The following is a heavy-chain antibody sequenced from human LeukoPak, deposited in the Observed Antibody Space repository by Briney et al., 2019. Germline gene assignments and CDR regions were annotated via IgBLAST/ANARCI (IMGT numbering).Heavy chain of an antibody. J-gene: IGHJ4*02. CDR1: GFTFDDYG. V-gene: IGHV3-20*04. D-gene: IGHD3-3*01. Sequence: GGSLRLPCAASGFTFDDYGMSWVRQAPGKGLEWVSGINWNGGSTGYADSVKGRFTISRDNAKNSLYLQMNSLRVEDTALYYCARGIRFLEWLSGSDYWGQGTLVTVSS. CDR2: INWNGGST. CDR3: ARGIRFLEWLSGSDY.